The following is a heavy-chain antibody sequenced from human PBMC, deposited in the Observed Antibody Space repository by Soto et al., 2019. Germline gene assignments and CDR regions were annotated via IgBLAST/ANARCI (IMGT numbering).Heavy chain of an antibody. V-gene: IGHV3-66*01. J-gene: IGHJ4*02. CDR3: ARSPYYSSGWYDYFDY. CDR2: IYSGGST. CDR1: GFTVSSNY. Sequence: PGGSLRLSCAASGFTVSSNYMSWVRQAPGKGLEWVSVIYSGGSTYYADSVKGRFTISRDNSKNTLYLQMNSLRAEDTAVYYCARSPYYSSGWYDYFDYWGQGTLVTVS. D-gene: IGHD6-19*01.